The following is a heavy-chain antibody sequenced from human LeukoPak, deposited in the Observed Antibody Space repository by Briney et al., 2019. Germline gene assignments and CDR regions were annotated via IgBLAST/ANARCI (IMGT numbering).Heavy chain of an antibody. V-gene: IGHV4-59*01. CDR3: ARDTKSYDTSGYHYFDY. J-gene: IGHJ4*02. CDR1: GASTSSYY. D-gene: IGHD3-22*01. Sequence: SETLSLTCTVSGASTSSYYWNWIRQPPGKGLEWIGFIHHSGSINYNPSLKSRVTMSVDTSKNQFSLKLSSVTAADTAVYYCARDTKSYDTSGYHYFDYWGQGALVTVSS. CDR2: IHHSGSI.